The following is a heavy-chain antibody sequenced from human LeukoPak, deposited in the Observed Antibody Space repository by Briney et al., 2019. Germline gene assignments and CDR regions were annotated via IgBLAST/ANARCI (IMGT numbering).Heavy chain of an antibody. CDR1: GFTFSSYA. CDR2: ISPSGGDT. J-gene: IGHJ4*02. CDR3: AKVRDSSSWYVSVDYFDY. V-gene: IGHV3-23*01. D-gene: IGHD6-13*01. Sequence: GGSLRLSCAASGFTFSSYAMTWVRQAPGEGLECVSSISPSGGDTYYADSVQGRFSVSRDDSKNTLYLQMNSLRAEDTAVYYCAKVRDSSSWYVSVDYFDYWGQGTLVTVSS.